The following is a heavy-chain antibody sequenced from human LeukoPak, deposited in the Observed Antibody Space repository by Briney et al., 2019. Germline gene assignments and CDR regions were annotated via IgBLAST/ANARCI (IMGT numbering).Heavy chain of an antibody. V-gene: IGHV3-9*01. Sequence: GGSLRLSCAASGFTFDDYAMHWVRQAPGKGLEWVLGISWNSGSIGYADSVKGRFTISRDNAKNSLYLQMNSLRAEDTALYYCAKDSGITLDYWGQGTLVTVSS. CDR2: ISWNSGSI. D-gene: IGHD3-10*01. CDR1: GFTFDDYA. CDR3: AKDSGITLDY. J-gene: IGHJ4*02.